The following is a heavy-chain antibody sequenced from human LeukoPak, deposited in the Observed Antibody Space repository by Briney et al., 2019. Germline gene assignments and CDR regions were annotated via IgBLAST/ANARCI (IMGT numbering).Heavy chain of an antibody. V-gene: IGHV4-34*01. Sequence: SETLSLTCAVYGGSFSGYYWSWIRQPPGKGLGWIGEINHSGSTNYNPSLKSRVTISVGTSKNQFSLKLSSVTAADTAVYYCARGPAHYDFWSGYPRALYYYYGMDVWGHGTTVTVSS. D-gene: IGHD3-3*01. J-gene: IGHJ6*02. CDR2: INHSGST. CDR1: GGSFSGYY. CDR3: ARGPAHYDFWSGYPRALYYYYGMDV.